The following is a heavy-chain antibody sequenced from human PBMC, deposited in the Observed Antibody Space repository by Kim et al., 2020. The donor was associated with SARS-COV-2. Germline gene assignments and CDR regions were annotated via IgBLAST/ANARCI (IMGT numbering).Heavy chain of an antibody. CDR1: GFTFSSYG. Sequence: GGSLRLSCAASGFTFSSYGMHWVRQAPGKGLAWVAVISYDGSNKYYADSVKGRFTISRDNSKNTLYLQMNSLRAEDTAVYYCAKSHVRGVILTWDQLSYYGMDVWGQGTTVTVSS. CDR3: AKSHVRGVILTWDQLSYYGMDV. CDR2: ISYDGSNK. J-gene: IGHJ6*02. V-gene: IGHV3-30*18. D-gene: IGHD3-10*01.